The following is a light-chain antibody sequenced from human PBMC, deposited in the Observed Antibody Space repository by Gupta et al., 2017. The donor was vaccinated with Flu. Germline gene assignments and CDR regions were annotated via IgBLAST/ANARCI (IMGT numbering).Light chain of an antibody. J-gene: IGKJ4*01. CDR3: MQALQTPLT. CDR1: QSLLHSNGYNY. Sequence: DIEMIQSPLSLPVTPGEPASISCRSSQSLLHSNGYNYLDWYLQKPGQSPQLLIYLGSNRASGVPDRFSGSGSGTDFTLKISRVEAEDVGVYYCMQALQTPLTFGGGTKVEIK. V-gene: IGKV2-28*01. CDR2: LGS.